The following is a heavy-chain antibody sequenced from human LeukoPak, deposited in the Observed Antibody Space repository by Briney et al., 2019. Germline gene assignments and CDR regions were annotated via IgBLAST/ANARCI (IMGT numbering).Heavy chain of an antibody. Sequence: KTSESLSLTCTVSGGSISTYYWNWIRQPPGKGLEWIGYIYYNGSTNYNPSLKSRLTISVDTSKNQFSLNLNSVTAADTAVYYCARDKYSTGYFHLWGRGTLVTVSS. CDR1: GGSISTYY. V-gene: IGHV4-59*01. D-gene: IGHD2-15*01. CDR3: ARDKYSTGYFHL. J-gene: IGHJ2*01. CDR2: IYYNGST.